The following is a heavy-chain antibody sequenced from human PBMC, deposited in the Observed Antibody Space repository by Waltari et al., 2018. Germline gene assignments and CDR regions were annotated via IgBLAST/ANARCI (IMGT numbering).Heavy chain of an antibody. CDR2: ISGSGGST. CDR3: AKESCSGGSCYLDY. J-gene: IGHJ4*02. V-gene: IGHV3-23*01. CDR1: GSSFVSYA. Sequence: EVQLLESGGGLVQPGGSLRLSCAASGSSFVSYALSSVRQAPGKGLEWVSAISGSGGSTYYADSVKGRFTISRDNSKNTLYLQMNSLRAEDTAVYYCAKESCSGGSCYLDYWGQGTLVTVSS. D-gene: IGHD2-15*01.